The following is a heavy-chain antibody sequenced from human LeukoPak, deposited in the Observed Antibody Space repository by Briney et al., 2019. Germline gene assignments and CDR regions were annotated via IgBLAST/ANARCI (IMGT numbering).Heavy chain of an antibody. CDR3: ARLWDSSGYPRPFDY. Sequence: SETLSLTCTVSGGSISNDYWSWIRQSPGKGLEWIGYIYYGGRTNYNSSLKSRVTISVDTSKNQFSLKLNSVTAADTAVYYCARLWDSSGYPRPFDYWGQGTLVTVSS. V-gene: IGHV4-59*01. CDR2: IYYGGRT. D-gene: IGHD3-22*01. J-gene: IGHJ4*02. CDR1: GGSISNDY.